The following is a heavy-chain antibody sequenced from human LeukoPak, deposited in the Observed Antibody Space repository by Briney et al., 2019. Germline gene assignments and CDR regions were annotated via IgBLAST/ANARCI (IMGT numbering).Heavy chain of an antibody. D-gene: IGHD3-10*01. CDR1: GYTFTGYY. J-gene: IGHJ6*02. V-gene: IGHV1-18*04. CDR3: ARDLVTMVRGVPLGTNYYGMDV. Sequence: GASVKVSCKASGYTFTGYYMHWVRQAPGQGLEWMGWISAYNGNTNYAQKLQGRVTMTTDTSTSTAYMELRSLRSDDTAVYYCARDLVTMVRGVPLGTNYYGMDVWGQGTTVTVSS. CDR2: ISAYNGNT.